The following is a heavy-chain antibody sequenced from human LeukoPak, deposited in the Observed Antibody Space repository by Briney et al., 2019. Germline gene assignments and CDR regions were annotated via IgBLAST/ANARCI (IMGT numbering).Heavy chain of an antibody. CDR3: TKGLLS. CDR2: ISYDGSKK. J-gene: IGHJ5*02. Sequence: GGSLRLSCAASGFTFSISDMHWVRQAPGKGLQWVAFISYDGSKKHCADSVQGRCTISRDNSKNKLSLQLNSLRADDTAVFYCTKGLLSWGQGTLPTVAA. CDR1: GFTFSISD. V-gene: IGHV3-30*02.